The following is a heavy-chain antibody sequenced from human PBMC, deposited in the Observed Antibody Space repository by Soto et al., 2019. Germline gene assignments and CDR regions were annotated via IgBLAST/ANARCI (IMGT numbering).Heavy chain of an antibody. CDR2: IIPILGIA. CDR1: GGTFSSYT. J-gene: IGHJ5*02. V-gene: IGHV1-69*02. D-gene: IGHD6-13*01. Sequence: SVKVSCKASGGTFSSYTISWVRQAPGQGLEWMGRIIPILGIANYAQKFQGRVTITADKSTSTAYMELSSLRSEDTAVYYCATDNSHTFPAAPGDKKSDWRGWWFDPWGQGTQVTVSS. CDR3: ATDNSHTFPAAPGDKKSDWRGWWFDP.